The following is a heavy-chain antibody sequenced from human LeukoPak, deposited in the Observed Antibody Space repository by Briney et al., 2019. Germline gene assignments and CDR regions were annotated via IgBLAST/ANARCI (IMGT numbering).Heavy chain of an antibody. Sequence: ASVKVSCKASGYTFTGYYMHWVRQAPGQGLEWRGGINPNSGGTNYAQKFQGRVTMTRDTSISTAYMELSSLRSDDTAVYYCAREESIGRYQFLHEYWGQGTLVTVSS. V-gene: IGHV1-2*02. CDR1: GYTFTGYY. CDR2: INPNSGGT. CDR3: AREESIGRYQFLHEY. J-gene: IGHJ4*02. D-gene: IGHD1-26*01.